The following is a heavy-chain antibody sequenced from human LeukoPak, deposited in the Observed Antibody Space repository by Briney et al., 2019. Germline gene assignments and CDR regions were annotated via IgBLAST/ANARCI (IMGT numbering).Heavy chain of an antibody. CDR3: ARKPIVNSAWYYFDY. CDR2: SDHSGGA. V-gene: IGHV4-34*01. Sequence: KTSETLSLTCGVYGGSLSGYFWTWIRQSPGKGLEWIGESDHSGGADYNPSLKSRLTISVDTSKNQFSLKLSSVTAADTAVYYCARKPIVNSAWYYFDYWGQGTLVTVSS. D-gene: IGHD3-22*01. J-gene: IGHJ4*02. CDR1: GGSLSGYF.